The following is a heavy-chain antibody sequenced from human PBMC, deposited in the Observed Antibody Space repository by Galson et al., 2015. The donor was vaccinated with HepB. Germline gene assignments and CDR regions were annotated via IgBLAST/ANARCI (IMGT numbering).Heavy chain of an antibody. CDR3: AHTARYSNTWWSGHYCDY. J-gene: IGHJ4*02. V-gene: IGHV2-5*02. D-gene: IGHD6-13*01. CDR2: IYWDDNK. CDR1: GFSLSTSGMT. Sequence: PALVKPTQTLTLTCTLSGFSLSTSGMTVGWIRQPPGKALEWLAFIYWDDNKRYNPSLRNRLSISTDTSKTQVVLALTNVDPEDTATYYCAHTARYSNTWWSGHYCDYGGQGTLVTVSS.